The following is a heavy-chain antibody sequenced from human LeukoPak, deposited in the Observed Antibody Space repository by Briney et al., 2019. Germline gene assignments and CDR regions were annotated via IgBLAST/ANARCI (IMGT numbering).Heavy chain of an antibody. V-gene: IGHV3-30*02. CDR1: GFTFISYG. D-gene: IGHD3-3*01. CDR3: ARGDFWSGYYTRGYFDY. J-gene: IGHJ4*02. CDR2: IRYDGSTK. Sequence: PGGSLRLSCAASGFTFISYGMHWVRQAPGKGLEWVAFIRYDGSTKYYADSVKGRFTTSRDNSKNTLYLQMKSLRAEDTAVYYCARGDFWSGYYTRGYFDYWGQGTLVTVSS.